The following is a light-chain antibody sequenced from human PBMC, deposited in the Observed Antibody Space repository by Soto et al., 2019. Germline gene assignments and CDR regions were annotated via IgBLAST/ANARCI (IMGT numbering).Light chain of an antibody. CDR1: QSVGAN. Sequence: EIVMTPSPATLSVSPGERATLSCRASQSVGANLAWYQQKPGQAPRLLIYGASTRATGIPARFSGSGSGTEFTLTISSLQSEDFAVYYCQQYNNWPPYTFGQGTKVDI. J-gene: IGKJ2*01. CDR2: GAS. CDR3: QQYNNWPPYT. V-gene: IGKV3-15*01.